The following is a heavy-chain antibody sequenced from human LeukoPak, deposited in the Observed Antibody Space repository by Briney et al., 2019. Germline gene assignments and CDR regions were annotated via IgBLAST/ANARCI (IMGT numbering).Heavy chain of an antibody. J-gene: IGHJ6*03. Sequence: SETLSLTCAVYGGSFSDYYWGWIRQPPGKGLEWIGSIYYSGSTYYNPSLKSRVTISVDTSKNQFSLKLSSVTAADTAVYYCARRVRVDPYYYYMDVWGKGTTVTVSS. V-gene: IGHV4-39*01. CDR2: IYYSGST. CDR1: GGSFSDYY. D-gene: IGHD3-10*01. CDR3: ARRVRVDPYYYYMDV.